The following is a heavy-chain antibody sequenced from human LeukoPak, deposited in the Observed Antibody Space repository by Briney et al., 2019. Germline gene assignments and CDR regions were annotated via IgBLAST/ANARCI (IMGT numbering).Heavy chain of an antibody. CDR3: ASGSYYDILTGYYGSRWFDP. Sequence: PSETLSLTCAVYGGSFSGYYWSWIRQPPGKGLEWIGEINHSGSTNYNPSLKSRVTISVDTSKNQFSLKLSSVTAADTAVYYCASGSYYDILTGYYGSRWFDPWGQGTLVTVSS. CDR2: INHSGST. V-gene: IGHV4-34*01. CDR1: GGSFSGYY. J-gene: IGHJ5*02. D-gene: IGHD3-9*01.